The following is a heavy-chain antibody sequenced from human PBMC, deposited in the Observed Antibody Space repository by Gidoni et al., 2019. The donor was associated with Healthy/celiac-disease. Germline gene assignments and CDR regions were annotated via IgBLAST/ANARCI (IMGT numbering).Heavy chain of an antibody. J-gene: IGHJ4*02. D-gene: IGHD2-15*01. CDR2: IWYDGSNK. CDR3: ARCYARGPFDY. Sequence: VIWYDGSNKYYADSVKGRFTISRDNSKNTLYLQMNSLRAEDTAVYYCARCYARGPFDYWGQGTLVTVSS. V-gene: IGHV3-33*01.